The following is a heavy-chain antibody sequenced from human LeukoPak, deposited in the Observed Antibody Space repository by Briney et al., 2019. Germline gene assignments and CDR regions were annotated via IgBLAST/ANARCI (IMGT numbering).Heavy chain of an antibody. J-gene: IGHJ4*02. V-gene: IGHV1-69*04. CDR3: AGALAAATAAFDY. CDR1: GGTFSSYA. CDR2: IIPILGIA. D-gene: IGHD2-15*01. Sequence: GASVKVSCKASGGTFSSYAISWVRQAPGQGLEWMGRIIPILGIANYAQKFQGRVTITADKSTSTAYMELSSLRSEDTAVYYCAGALAAATAAFDYWGQGTLVTVSS.